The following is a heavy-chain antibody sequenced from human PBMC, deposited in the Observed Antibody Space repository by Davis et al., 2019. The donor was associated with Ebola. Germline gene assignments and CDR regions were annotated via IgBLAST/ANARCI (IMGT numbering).Heavy chain of an antibody. CDR2: INPHNGNT. V-gene: IGHV1-18*04. CDR3: ARAQFPTTSDH. D-gene: IGHD1-1*01. CDR1: GYTFTSYG. Sequence: ASVKVSCKASGYTFTSYGITWVLPSPFHGLEWMGWINPHNGNTNYAPPVQFRVHLTTDTSTSTAYMEVGSLRSDDTAVYYCARAQFPTTSDHWGQGTLVTVSS. J-gene: IGHJ4*02.